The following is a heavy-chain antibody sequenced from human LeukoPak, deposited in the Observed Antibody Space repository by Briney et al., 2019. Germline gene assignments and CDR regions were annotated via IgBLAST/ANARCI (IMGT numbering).Heavy chain of an antibody. V-gene: IGHV1-18*01. CDR3: ARDNTRDSFDI. CDR1: GFPFISYA. D-gene: IGHD2/OR15-2a*01. Sequence: GASVKVSFKGSGFPFISYAITWVGQAPGQGLEWMGWISAYNGNTYYTQNLQGRVTMTTDTSTSTAYMELRSLRSDDTAVYYCARDNTRDSFDIWGQGTMVTVSS. J-gene: IGHJ3*02. CDR2: ISAYNGNT.